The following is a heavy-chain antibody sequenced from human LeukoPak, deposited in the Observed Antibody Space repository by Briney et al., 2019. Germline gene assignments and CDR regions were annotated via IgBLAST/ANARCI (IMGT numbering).Heavy chain of an antibody. CDR3: AKDVSSGWYTEYFQH. CDR2: ISGSGGST. J-gene: IGHJ1*01. D-gene: IGHD6-19*01. V-gene: IGHV3-23*01. CDR1: GFTFSSYG. Sequence: PGGPLRLSCAASGFTFSSYGMSWVRQAPGKGLEWVSAISGSGGSTYYADSVKGRFTISRDNSKNTLYLQMNSLRAEDTAVYYCAKDVSSGWYTEYFQHWGQGTLVTASS.